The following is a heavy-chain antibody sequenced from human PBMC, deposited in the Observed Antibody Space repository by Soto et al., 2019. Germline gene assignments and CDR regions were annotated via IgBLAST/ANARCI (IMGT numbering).Heavy chain of an antibody. CDR1: GFTFSSYW. D-gene: IGHD6-19*01. Sequence: HPGGSLRLSCAASGFTFSSYWMHWVRQAPGKGLVWVSRINSDGSSTSYADSVKGRFTISRDNSKNTLYLQMNSLRAEDTAVYYCAKAVGYIAVAGIDYWGQGTLVTVSS. CDR2: INSDGSST. CDR3: AKAVGYIAVAGIDY. J-gene: IGHJ4*02. V-gene: IGHV3-74*01.